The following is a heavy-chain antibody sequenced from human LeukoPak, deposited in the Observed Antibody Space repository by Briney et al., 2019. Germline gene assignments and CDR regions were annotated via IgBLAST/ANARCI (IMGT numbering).Heavy chain of an antibody. J-gene: IGHJ6*04. CDR3: ARGGGSGWYHYYYGMDV. CDR2: INHSGST. CDR1: GGSFSGYY. D-gene: IGHD6-19*01. V-gene: IGHV4-34*01. Sequence: SETLSLTCAVYGGSFSGYYWSWTRQPPGKGLEWIGQINHSGSTNYNPSLKSRVTISVDTSKHQFSLKLSSVTAADTAVYYCARGGGSGWYHYYYGMDVWGKGTTVTVSS.